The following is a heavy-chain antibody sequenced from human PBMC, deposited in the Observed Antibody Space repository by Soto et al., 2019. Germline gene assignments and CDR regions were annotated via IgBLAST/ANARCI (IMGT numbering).Heavy chain of an antibody. CDR1: GGSINNHY. CDR3: ARGDGSNYLAY. D-gene: IGHD2-15*01. CDR2: IYYGGST. V-gene: IGHV4-59*11. J-gene: IGHJ4*02. Sequence: QVQLQESGPGLVKPSETLSLTCTVSGGSINNHYWSWIRQSPGKGLEWIGYIYYGGSTNQNPSLKTLVTISVDTSNNQFSLKLGSLTAEDTAMYYCARGDGSNYLAYLGQGTLVTVSS.